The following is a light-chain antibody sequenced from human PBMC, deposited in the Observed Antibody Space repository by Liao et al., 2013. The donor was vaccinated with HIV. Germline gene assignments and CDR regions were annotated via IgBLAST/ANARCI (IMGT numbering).Light chain of an antibody. CDR2: KDT. J-gene: IGLJ2*01. Sequence: SYELTQPPSVSVSPGQTARITCSGDALPKQYAYWYQQKPGQAPVVVIYKDTERPSGIPERFSGSTSGTTVSLTISGVQAEDEADYYCQSVDSNDTVVFGGGTKLTVL. V-gene: IGLV3-25*03. CDR1: ALPKQY. CDR3: QSVDSNDTVV.